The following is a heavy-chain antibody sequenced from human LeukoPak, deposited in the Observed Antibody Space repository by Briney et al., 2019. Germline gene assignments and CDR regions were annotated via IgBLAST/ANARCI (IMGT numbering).Heavy chain of an antibody. D-gene: IGHD2-2*02. CDR1: GFTVSSNF. V-gene: IGHV3-66*02. J-gene: IGHJ5*02. Sequence: PGGSLRLPCAASGFTVSSNFMSWVRQAPGKGLEWVSVIYSGGDTYYADSVKGRFTISRDNSKNTLYLQMNSLRAEDTAVYYCARDFCSSARCNIRWFDPWGQGTLVTVSS. CDR2: IYSGGDT. CDR3: ARDFCSSARCNIRWFDP.